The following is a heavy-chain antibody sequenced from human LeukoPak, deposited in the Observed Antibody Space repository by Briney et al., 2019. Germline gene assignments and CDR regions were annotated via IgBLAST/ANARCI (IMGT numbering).Heavy chain of an antibody. D-gene: IGHD3-9*01. CDR3: ARVTNLILTDYH. Sequence: SETLSLTCAVYGGSFSGYYWSWIRQPPGKGLEWIGEINHSGTTNYNPSLKSRVTISVDTSKNQFSLKLSSVTAADTAVYYCARVTNLILTDYHWGQGTLVTVSS. V-gene: IGHV4-34*01. CDR1: GGSFSGYY. CDR2: INHSGTT. J-gene: IGHJ5*02.